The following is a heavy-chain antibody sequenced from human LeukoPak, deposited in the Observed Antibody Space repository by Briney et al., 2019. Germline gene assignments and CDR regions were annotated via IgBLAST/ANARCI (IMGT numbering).Heavy chain of an antibody. J-gene: IGHJ5*02. CDR1: GGTFSSYA. CDR3: ARDNCSGGSCYNWFDP. Sequence: SVKVSCKASGGTFSSYAISWVRQAPGQGLEWMGGIIPIFGTANYAQKFQGRVTITADESTSTAYMELSSLRSEDTAVYYCARDNCSGGSCYNWFDPWGQGTLVTVSS. V-gene: IGHV1-69*13. D-gene: IGHD2-15*01. CDR2: IIPIFGTA.